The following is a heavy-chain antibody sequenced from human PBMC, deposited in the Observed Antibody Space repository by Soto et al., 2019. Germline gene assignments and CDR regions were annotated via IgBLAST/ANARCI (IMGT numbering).Heavy chain of an antibody. J-gene: IGHJ6*02. V-gene: IGHV4-34*01. CDR3: ARGFIKYAIVSRNYYYGMDV. D-gene: IGHD2-21*01. Sequence: SETLSLTCAVYGGSFSGYYWSWIRQPPGKGLEWIGEINHSGSTNYNPSLKSRVTISVDTSKNQFSLKLSSVTAADTAVYYCARGFIKYAIVSRNYYYGMDVWGQGTTVTVSS. CDR1: GGSFSGYY. CDR2: INHSGST.